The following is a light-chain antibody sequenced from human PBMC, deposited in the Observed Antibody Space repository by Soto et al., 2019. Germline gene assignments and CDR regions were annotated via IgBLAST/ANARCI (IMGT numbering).Light chain of an antibody. J-gene: IGKJ1*01. Sequence: DIQMTQSPSTPSASVGDRVTITCRASQSINDWMAWFQQKPGKAPKVLIYKASTVESGVPSRFSGSGSGTEFTLTISSLQPDDFATYYCQHYYGSSWTLRQGTKG. V-gene: IGKV1-5*03. CDR1: QSINDW. CDR2: KAS. CDR3: QHYYGSSWT.